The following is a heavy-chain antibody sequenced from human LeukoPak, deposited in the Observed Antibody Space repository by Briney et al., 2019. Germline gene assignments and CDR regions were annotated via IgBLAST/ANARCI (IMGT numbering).Heavy chain of an antibody. D-gene: IGHD3-3*01. V-gene: IGHV1-8*01. CDR3: ARVVGYDFWSGYYFDY. CDR2: MNPNSGNT. CDR1: GYTFTSYD. J-gene: IGHJ4*02. Sequence: ASVEVSCKASGYTFTSYDINWVRQATGQGLEWMGWMNPNSGNTGYAQKFQGRVTMTRNTSISTAYMELSSLRSEDTAVYYCARVVGYDFWSGYYFDYRGQGTLVTVSS.